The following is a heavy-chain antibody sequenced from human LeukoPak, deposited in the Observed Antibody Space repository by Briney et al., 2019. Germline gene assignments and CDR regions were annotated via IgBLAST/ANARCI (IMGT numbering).Heavy chain of an antibody. CDR3: ASGEWMATIDY. Sequence: GGSLRLSCAASGFTFSSYWTSWARQAPGKGLEWVANIKQDGSEKYYVDSVKGRFTISRDNAKNSLHLQMNSLRAEDTAVYYCASGEWMATIDYWGQGTLVTVSS. CDR1: GFTFSSYW. V-gene: IGHV3-7*01. D-gene: IGHD5-12*01. J-gene: IGHJ4*02. CDR2: IKQDGSEK.